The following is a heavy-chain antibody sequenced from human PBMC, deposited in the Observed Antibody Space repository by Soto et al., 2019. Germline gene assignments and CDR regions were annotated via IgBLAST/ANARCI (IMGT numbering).Heavy chain of an antibody. CDR1: GYTFTGYY. J-gene: IGHJ6*01. CDR3: ALSFSQTNIDV. Sequence: QVQLVPSGPEVGKPGASVTVSCKASGYTFTGYYLHWVRQAPGQGLEWMGYINHDSGRTRYAQKFQGTVTMTRDTSITTAYLELSSLKYDDSAIFYCALSFSQTNIDVWGQGTTVIVSS. V-gene: IGHV1-2*02. CDR2: INHDSGRT.